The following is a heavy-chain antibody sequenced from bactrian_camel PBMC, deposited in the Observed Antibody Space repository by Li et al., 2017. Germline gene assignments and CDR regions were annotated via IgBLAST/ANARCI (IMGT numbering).Heavy chain of an antibody. CDR1: GFTFSMYW. CDR3: ASGITVVADRVVLDFGY. Sequence: HVQLVESGGGLVQPGQSLRLSCTASGFTFSMYWMSWVRQAPGKGLEWVSSVWPGGGRPYYSDSVKGRFTISKDNTKNTVSLEMNSLQPEDTAVYYCASGITVVADRVVLDFGYWGQGTQVTVS. CDR2: VWPGGGRP. D-gene: IGHD6*01. V-gene: IGHV3S6*01. J-gene: IGHJ6*01.